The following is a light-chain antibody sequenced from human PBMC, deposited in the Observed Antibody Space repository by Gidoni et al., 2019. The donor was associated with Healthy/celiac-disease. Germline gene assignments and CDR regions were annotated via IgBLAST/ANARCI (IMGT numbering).Light chain of an antibody. Sequence: VLTHSPATLSLSPGETATPSCSASQSVSSYLAWYQQKPGQAPSLLIYDASNRTTGTPARSSGSRSGTNDTLTISSKVPEDYAVYYCQQRSNRPPLTFGGGTKVEIK. CDR2: DAS. V-gene: IGKV3-11*01. CDR3: QQRSNRPPLT. J-gene: IGKJ4*01. CDR1: QSVSSY.